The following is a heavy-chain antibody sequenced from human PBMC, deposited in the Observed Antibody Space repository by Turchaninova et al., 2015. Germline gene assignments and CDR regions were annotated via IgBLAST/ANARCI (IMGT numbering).Heavy chain of an antibody. J-gene: IGHJ2*01. CDR1: GYSISSGYY. CDR2: FYHSGIT. V-gene: IGHV4-38-2*01. Sequence: QVQLQESGPGLVKPSETLSLTCAVSGYSISSGYYWGWIRQPPGKGLESIGRFYHSGITYYNPSLKSRVNRSIDTSKNQFSLKLSSVTAADTAVYYCVRGVDWYFDLWGRGTLVTVSS. CDR3: VRGVDWYFDL.